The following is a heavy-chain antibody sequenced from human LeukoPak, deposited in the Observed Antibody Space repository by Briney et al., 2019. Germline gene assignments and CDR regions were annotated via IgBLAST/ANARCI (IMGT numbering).Heavy chain of an antibody. J-gene: IGHJ3*02. V-gene: IGHV1-69*13. Sequence: SVKVSCKASGGTFSSYAISWVRQAPGQGLEWMGGIIPIFGTANYAQKFQGRVTITADESMSTAYMELSSLRSEDTAVYYCASIKSYGGNFEEKAFDIWGQGTMVTVSS. D-gene: IGHD4-23*01. CDR1: GGTFSSYA. CDR3: ASIKSYGGNFEEKAFDI. CDR2: IIPIFGTA.